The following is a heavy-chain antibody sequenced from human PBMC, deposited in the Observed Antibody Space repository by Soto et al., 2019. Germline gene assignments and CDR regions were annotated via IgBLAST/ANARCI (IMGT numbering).Heavy chain of an antibody. J-gene: IGHJ5*02. Sequence: SENLSLTCTVSGCSISSYYWSWIRQPPGKGLEWIGYIYYSGSTNYNPSLKGRVTISADTSKNQFSLKLSSVTAADTAVYYCARDSYYDFWSGYYHWFDPWGQGTLVTVSS. CDR3: ARDSYYDFWSGYYHWFDP. V-gene: IGHV4-59*01. CDR1: GCSISSYY. D-gene: IGHD3-3*01. CDR2: IYYSGST.